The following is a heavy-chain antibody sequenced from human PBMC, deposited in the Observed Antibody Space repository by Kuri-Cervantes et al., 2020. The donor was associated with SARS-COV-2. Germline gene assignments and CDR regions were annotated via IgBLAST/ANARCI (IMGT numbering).Heavy chain of an antibody. J-gene: IGHJ5*02. CDR2: IFHSGST. CDR1: GGSISSSHW. V-gene: IGHV4-4*02. CDR3: ARRDAYNYDGWFDP. Sequence: SETLSLTCAVSGGSISSSHWWTWVRQPPEKGLEWIGEIFHSGSTNYNPSLKGRVTISVDKSKDQFSLKLNSLTAADTAVYYCARRDAYNYDGWFDPWGQGTLVTVSS. D-gene: IGHD5-24*01.